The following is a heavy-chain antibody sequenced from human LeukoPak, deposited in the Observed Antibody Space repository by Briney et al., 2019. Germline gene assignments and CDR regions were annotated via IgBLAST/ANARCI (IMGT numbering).Heavy chain of an antibody. CDR1: GGSFSGYY. J-gene: IGHJ4*02. D-gene: IGHD2-21*01. CDR2: INHSGST. V-gene: IGHV4-34*01. Sequence: SETLSLTCAVYGGSFSGYYWSWIRQPPGKGLEWIGEINHSGSTNYNPSLKSRVTISADTSKNQFSLKLSSVTAADTAVYYCARGFRVFDYWGQGTLVTVSS. CDR3: ARGFRVFDY.